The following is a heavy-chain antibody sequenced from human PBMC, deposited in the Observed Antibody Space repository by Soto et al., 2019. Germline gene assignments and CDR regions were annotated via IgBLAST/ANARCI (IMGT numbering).Heavy chain of an antibody. V-gene: IGHV3-33*01. CDR3: ARNLNSGSYYYYGMDV. CDR2: IWYDGSNK. J-gene: IGHJ6*02. CDR1: GFTFSSYG. Sequence: QVQLVESGGGVVQPGRSLRLSCAASGFTFSSYGMHWVRQAPGKGLEWVAVIWYDGSNKYYADSVRGRFTISRDNSKNTLYLQMNSLRAEDTAVYYCARNLNSGSYYYYGMDVWCQGTTVTVSS. D-gene: IGHD1-26*01.